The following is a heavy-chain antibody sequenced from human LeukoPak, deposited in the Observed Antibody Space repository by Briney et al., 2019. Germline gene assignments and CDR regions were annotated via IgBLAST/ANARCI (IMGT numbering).Heavy chain of an antibody. CDR3: VRERTNYYDSSGYY. V-gene: IGHV3-7*05. J-gene: IGHJ4*02. CDR2: IKQDGSEK. D-gene: IGHD3-22*01. Sequence: PGGSLRLFCAASGFTFSSYCMSWLRQAPGKGLEWVANIKQDGSEKYYVDSVKGRFTISRDNAKNSLYLEMNSLRAEDTAVYYCVRERTNYYDSSGYYWGQGSLVTVSS. CDR1: GFTFSSYC.